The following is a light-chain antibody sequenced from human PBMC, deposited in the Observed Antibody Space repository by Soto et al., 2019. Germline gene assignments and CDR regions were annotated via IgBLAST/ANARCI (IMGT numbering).Light chain of an antibody. Sequence: EIVVTQSPGTLSVSPGDSATLSCRASQSVGSRLAWYQQKPGQAPRLLIYAASTRATGIPARFSAFGSGTEFTLTISDLQSEDSAFYYCQQYHNWPLYTFGQGINLDIK. J-gene: IGKJ2*01. CDR2: AAS. CDR1: QSVGSR. CDR3: QQYHNWPLYT. V-gene: IGKV3-15*01.